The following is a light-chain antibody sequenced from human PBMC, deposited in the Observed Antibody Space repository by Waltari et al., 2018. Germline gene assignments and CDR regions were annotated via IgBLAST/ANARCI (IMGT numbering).Light chain of an antibody. CDR2: DAS. J-gene: IGKJ2*01. V-gene: IGKV3-11*01. CDR3: QQRSNWPLT. Sequence: EIVLTQSPATLALSPGERATLSCRASQSVSSYVAWYQQKPCQAPSLLIYDASNRATGIPARFSGSWSGTDFTLTISSLEPEDFAVYYCQQRSNWPLTFGQGTKLEIK. CDR1: QSVSSY.